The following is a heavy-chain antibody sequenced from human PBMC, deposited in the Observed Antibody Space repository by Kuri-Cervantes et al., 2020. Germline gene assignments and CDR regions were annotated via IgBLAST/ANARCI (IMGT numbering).Heavy chain of an antibody. CDR1: GYTFTGSY. CDR2: INPNSGGT. CDR3: ARDYYDSSGVAWFDY. Sequence: ASVKVSCKASGYTFTGSYMHWVRQAPGQGLEWMGWINPNSGGTNYAQKFQGRVTMTRDTYISTAYMELSRLRSDDTAVYYCARDYYDSSGVAWFDYWGQGTLVTVSS. J-gene: IGHJ4*02. V-gene: IGHV1-2*02. D-gene: IGHD3-22*01.